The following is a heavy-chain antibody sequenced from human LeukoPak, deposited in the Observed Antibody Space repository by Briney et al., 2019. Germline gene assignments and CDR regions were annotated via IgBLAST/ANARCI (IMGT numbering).Heavy chain of an antibody. V-gene: IGHV3-64*01. CDR1: GFTFSSYA. CDR2: ISSNGGST. Sequence: SGGSLRLSCAASGFTFSSYAMHWVRQAPGKGLEYVSAISSNGGSTYYANSVKGRFTISRDSSKNTLYLQMGSLRAEDMAVYYCAKVGLVWELSHWGQGTLVTVSS. D-gene: IGHD1-26*01. CDR3: AKVGLVWELSH. J-gene: IGHJ4*02.